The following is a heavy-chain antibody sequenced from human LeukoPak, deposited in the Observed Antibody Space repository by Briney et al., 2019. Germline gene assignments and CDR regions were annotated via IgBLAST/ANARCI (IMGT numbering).Heavy chain of an antibody. J-gene: IGHJ6*02. Sequence: ASVKVSCKASGYTFTSYGISWVRQAPGQGLEWMGWISAYNGNTNYAQKLQGRVTMTTDTSTRTAYMELRSLRSDDTAVYYCAREPYDFWSGYYYYYGMDVWGQGTTVTVSS. D-gene: IGHD3-3*01. CDR2: ISAYNGNT. V-gene: IGHV1-18*01. CDR3: AREPYDFWSGYYYYYGMDV. CDR1: GYTFTSYG.